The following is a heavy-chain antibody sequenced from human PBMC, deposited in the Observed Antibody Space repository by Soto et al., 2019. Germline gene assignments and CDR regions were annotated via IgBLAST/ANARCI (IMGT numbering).Heavy chain of an antibody. Sequence: QVQLVQSGAEVKKPGASVKVSCKASGYTFTSYGISWVRQAPGQGLEWMGWISAYNGNTNYAQKLQGRVTMTTHSSTSPAYMEVRSLCSDDTAVCYCAREGWDEYVWGSGDAFDIWGQGTMVTVSS. J-gene: IGHJ3*02. CDR2: ISAYNGNT. CDR1: GYTFTSYG. V-gene: IGHV1-18*01. D-gene: IGHD3-16*01. CDR3: AREGWDEYVWGSGDAFDI.